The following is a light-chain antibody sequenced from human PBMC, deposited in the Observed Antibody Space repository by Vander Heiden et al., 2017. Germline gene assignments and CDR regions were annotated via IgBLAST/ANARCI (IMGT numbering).Light chain of an antibody. J-gene: IGLJ2*01. CDR1: NFGSHP. CDR2: DAI. V-gene: IGLV3-21*02. CDR3: QVWEGSSGQLVI. Sequence: SSVSPQPLSVSVAPGQTARHTRGGSNFGSHPVPGHQRKPGPAPVVVPPDAIDRPSGIPERISGSKSGNTATLTIGRVEAGDEADYYCQVWEGSSGQLVIFGGGTKLTVL.